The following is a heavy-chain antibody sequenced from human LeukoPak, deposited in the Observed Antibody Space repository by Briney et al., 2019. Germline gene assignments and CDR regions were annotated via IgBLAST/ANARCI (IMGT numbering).Heavy chain of an antibody. CDR3: ARDSGTTGEVKFDP. Sequence: SETLSLTCTVSGGSISRYYWSWIRQPAGKGLQWIGRIYGSGSTTYNPSLKSRLTMSVDTSKNQFSLKLSSMTAADTAIYYCARDSGTTGEVKFDPWGQGILVTVSS. D-gene: IGHD3-10*01. J-gene: IGHJ5*02. CDR2: IYGSGST. CDR1: GGSISRYY. V-gene: IGHV4-4*07.